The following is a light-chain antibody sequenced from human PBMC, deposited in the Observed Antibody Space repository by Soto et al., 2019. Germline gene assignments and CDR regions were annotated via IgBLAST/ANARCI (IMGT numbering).Light chain of an antibody. CDR3: QQANSFPSIT. Sequence: DIQMTQSPSSLSASVGDTVTLTCRASQSIATYLNWYQQKSGRAPKLLIYAASNLQSGVPSRFSGSGSGTDFTLTIRSLQPEDFATYFCQQANSFPSITFGQGTRLEI. J-gene: IGKJ5*01. V-gene: IGKV1-39*01. CDR2: AAS. CDR1: QSIATY.